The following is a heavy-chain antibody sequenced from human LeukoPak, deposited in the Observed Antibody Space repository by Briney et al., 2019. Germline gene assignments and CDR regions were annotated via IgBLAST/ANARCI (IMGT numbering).Heavy chain of an antibody. CDR2: IVVGSGNT. CDR1: GFTFTSSA. D-gene: IGHD5-24*01. J-gene: IGHJ4*02. Sequence: SVKVSCKASGFTFTSSAMQWVRQARGQRLEWIGWIVVGSGNTNYAQKFQERVTITRDMSTSTAYMELSSLGSEDTAVYYCAADGRVEMATIQLYSWGQGTLVTVSS. V-gene: IGHV1-58*02. CDR3: AADGRVEMATIQLYS.